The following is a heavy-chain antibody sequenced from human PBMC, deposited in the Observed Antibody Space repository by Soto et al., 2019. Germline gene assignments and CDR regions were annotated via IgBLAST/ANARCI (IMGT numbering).Heavy chain of an antibody. J-gene: IGHJ4*02. CDR1: GFTFSSYG. V-gene: IGHV3-30*18. Sequence: QVQLVESGGGVVQPGRSLRLSCAASGFTFSSYGMHWVRQAPGKGLEWVAVISYDGSNKYYADSVKGRFTISRDNSKNTLYLQMNSLRAEDTAVYYCAKEGVCSSGWYIDYWGQGTLVTVSS. CDR3: AKEGVCSSGWYIDY. CDR2: ISYDGSNK. D-gene: IGHD6-19*01.